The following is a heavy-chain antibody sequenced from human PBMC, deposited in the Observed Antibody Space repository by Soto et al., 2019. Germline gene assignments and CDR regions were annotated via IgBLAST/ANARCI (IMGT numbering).Heavy chain of an antibody. CDR1: GGSISSSSYY. D-gene: IGHD3-3*01. V-gene: IGHV4-39*01. CDR2: IYYSGST. CDR3: ANTYYDFWSGYWGVDY. J-gene: IGHJ4*02. Sequence: PSETLSLTCTVSGGSISSSSYYWGWIRQPPGKGLEWIGSIYYSGSTYYNPSLKSRVTISVDTSKNQFSLKLSSVTAAGTAVYYCANTYYDFWSGYWGVDYWGQGTRVTVSS.